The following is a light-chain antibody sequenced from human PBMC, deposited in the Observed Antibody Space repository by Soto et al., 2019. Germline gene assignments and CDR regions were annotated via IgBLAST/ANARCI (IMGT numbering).Light chain of an antibody. CDR3: CSFAGSGTVI. Sequence: QSVLTQPASVSGSPGQSITISCTGTSSDIGNYDLVSWYQQHPTKAPTLLIFDDSKRPSGISNRFSGSKSGNTVSLTISGLQAEDEADYYCCSFAGSGTVIFGGGTKLTVL. CDR1: SSDIGNYDL. V-gene: IGLV2-23*01. J-gene: IGLJ2*01. CDR2: DDS.